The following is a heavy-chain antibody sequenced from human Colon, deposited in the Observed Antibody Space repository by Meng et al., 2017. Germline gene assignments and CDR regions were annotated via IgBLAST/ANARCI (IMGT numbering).Heavy chain of an antibody. CDR1: GASVRSPDHQ. CDR3: ARDYWGSLDF. J-gene: IGHJ4*02. D-gene: IGHD3-16*01. V-gene: IGHV4-61*08. CDR2: ARIDYANT. Sequence: QVQLQESGPGLVRPSETLSLICAVSGASVRSPDHQWGWVRQPPGKGLERIGYARIDYANTNYNPSLKSRVNVSLDTSKNQFSLNVRSVTAADTAVYYCARDYWGSLDFWGQGILVTVSS.